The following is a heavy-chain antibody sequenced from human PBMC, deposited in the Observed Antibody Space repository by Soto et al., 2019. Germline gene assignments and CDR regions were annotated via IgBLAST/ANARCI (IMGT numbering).Heavy chain of an antibody. CDR1: GFTFSSYA. V-gene: IGHV3-23*01. CDR3: AKDRHGWLQLLGHFDY. Sequence: GGSLRLSCAASGFTFSSYAMSWVRQAPGKGLEWVSAISGSGGSTYYADSVKGRFTISRDNSKNTLYLQMNSLRAEDTAVYYCAKDRHGWLQLLGHFDYWGQGTLVTVSS. D-gene: IGHD5-12*01. CDR2: ISGSGGST. J-gene: IGHJ4*02.